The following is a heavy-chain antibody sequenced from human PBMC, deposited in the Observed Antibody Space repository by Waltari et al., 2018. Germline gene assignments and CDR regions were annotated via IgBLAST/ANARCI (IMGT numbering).Heavy chain of an antibody. D-gene: IGHD3-22*01. V-gene: IGHV4-34*01. J-gene: IGHJ4*02. CDR1: GFTFSSYA. Sequence: VQLVESGGGLVQPGGSLRLSCAASGFTFSSYAMSWVRQAPGKGLEWIGEINHSGSTNYNPSLKSRVTISVDTSKNQFSLKLSSVTAADTAVYYCARGYYDSSGYPDYWGQGTLVTVSS. CDR3: ARGYYDSSGYPDY. CDR2: INHSGST.